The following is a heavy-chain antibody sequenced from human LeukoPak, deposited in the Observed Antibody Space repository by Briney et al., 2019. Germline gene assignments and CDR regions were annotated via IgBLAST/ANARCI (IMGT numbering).Heavy chain of an antibody. CDR3: ARGSGDLPRIAARPYYFDY. CDR2: INHSAST. Sequence: SETLSLTCAVYGGSFSGYYWSWIRQPPGKGLEWIGEINHSASTNYNPSLKSRVTISVDTSKNQFSLKLSSVTAADTAVYYCARGSGDLPRIAARPYYFDYWGQGTLVTVSS. J-gene: IGHJ4*02. V-gene: IGHV4-34*01. CDR1: GGSFSGYY. D-gene: IGHD6-6*01.